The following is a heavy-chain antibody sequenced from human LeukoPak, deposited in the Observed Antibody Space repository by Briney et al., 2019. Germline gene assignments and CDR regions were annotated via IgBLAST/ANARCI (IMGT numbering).Heavy chain of an antibody. CDR1: GFTFSSYA. CDR3: AKLVTPLRGVGY. D-gene: IGHD5/OR15-5a*01. J-gene: IGHJ4*02. CDR2: ISGSGGST. Sequence: GGSLRLSCAASGFTFSSYAMSWVRQAPGKGLEWISAISGSGGSTYYADSVKGRFTISSDNSKNTLYLQMNSLRAEDTAVYYCAKLVTPLRGVGYWGQGTLVTVSS. V-gene: IGHV3-23*01.